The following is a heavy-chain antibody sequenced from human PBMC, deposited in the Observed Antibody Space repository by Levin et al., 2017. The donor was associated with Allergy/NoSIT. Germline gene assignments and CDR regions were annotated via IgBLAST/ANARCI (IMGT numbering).Heavy chain of an antibody. CDR3: TGSRDCSGGACYRGVFDY. CDR1: GITVSSHY. J-gene: IGHJ4*02. D-gene: IGHD2-15*01. CDR2: IYSGGTT. Sequence: GGSLRLSCAASGITVSSHYMSWVRQAPGRGLEWVSSIYSGGTTYYADSVKGRFTISRANSKSTLYLQMNTLRVEDTAVYYCTGSRDCSGGACYRGVFDYWGQGILVTASS. V-gene: IGHV3-66*01.